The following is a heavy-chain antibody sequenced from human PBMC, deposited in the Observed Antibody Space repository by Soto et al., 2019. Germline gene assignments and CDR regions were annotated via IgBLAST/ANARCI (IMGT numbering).Heavy chain of an antibody. J-gene: IGHJ2*01. Sequence: QVQLVESGGGVVQPGRSLRLSCAASGFTFSSYAMHWVRQAPGKGLEWVAVISYDGSNKYYADSVKGRFTISRDNSKNTPYLQMNSLRAEDTAVYYCARGYSSSSWYFDLWGRGTLVTVSS. CDR2: ISYDGSNK. CDR3: ARGYSSSSWYFDL. CDR1: GFTFSSYA. V-gene: IGHV3-30-3*01. D-gene: IGHD6-13*01.